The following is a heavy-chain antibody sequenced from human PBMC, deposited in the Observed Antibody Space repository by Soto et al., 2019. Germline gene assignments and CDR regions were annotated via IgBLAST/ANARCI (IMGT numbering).Heavy chain of an antibody. V-gene: IGHV4-59*08. CDR2: IYNSGRT. CDR1: GGSIGGYY. J-gene: IGHJ5*02. CDR3: ARQNPPLEPLDP. Sequence: QVQLQESGPALVKPSETLALRCGVSGGSIGGYYWNWLRQSPGKGLEWIGQIYNSGRTNYNPPLRSRVAMSIDPTKNQFSRTLSSVTAADTAVYYCARQNPPLEPLDPWCQGTLVSVSS.